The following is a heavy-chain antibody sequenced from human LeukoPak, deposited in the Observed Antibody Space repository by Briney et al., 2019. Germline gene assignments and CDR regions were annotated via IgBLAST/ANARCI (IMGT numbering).Heavy chain of an antibody. CDR2: INAGNGNT. CDR3: ARDGISGYYYYFDY. J-gene: IGHJ4*02. CDR1: GYTFTSYA. Sequence: ASVKVSCKASGYTFTSYAMHWVRQAPGQRLEWMGWINAGNGNTKYSQKFQGRVTITRYTSASTAYMELSSLRSEDTAVYYCARDGISGYYYYFDYWGQGTLVTVSS. V-gene: IGHV1-3*01. D-gene: IGHD3-22*01.